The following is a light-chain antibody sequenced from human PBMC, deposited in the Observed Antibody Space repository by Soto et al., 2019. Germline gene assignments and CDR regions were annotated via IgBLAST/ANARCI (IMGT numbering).Light chain of an antibody. Sequence: EIVLTQSPGTLSLSPGERATLSCRASQSISSNFLAWYQRKPGQAPRLLIYGASSRATGIPDRFSGSGSETDFTLTISRLEPEDFAVYYCQQYDPSPWTFGQGAKVEV. J-gene: IGKJ1*01. CDR2: GAS. V-gene: IGKV3-20*01. CDR3: QQYDPSPWT. CDR1: QSISSNF.